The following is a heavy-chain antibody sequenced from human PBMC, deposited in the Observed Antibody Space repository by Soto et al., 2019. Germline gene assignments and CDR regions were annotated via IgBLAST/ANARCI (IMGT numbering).Heavy chain of an antibody. CDR1: GYSVTSYW. CDR2: IYPGDSDT. CDR3: ATRSGYYWYFDY. D-gene: IGHD3-3*01. V-gene: IGHV5-51*01. Sequence: PGESEKISCKGCGYSVTSYWRGWVRQMPGKGLEWMGIIYPGDSDTRYSPSFQGQVTISADKSISTAYLQWSSLKASDTAMYYCATRSGYYWYFDYWGQGTLVTVSS. J-gene: IGHJ4*02.